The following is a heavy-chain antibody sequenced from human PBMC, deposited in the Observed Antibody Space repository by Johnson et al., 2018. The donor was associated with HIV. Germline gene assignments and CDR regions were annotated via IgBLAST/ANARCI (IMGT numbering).Heavy chain of an antibody. J-gene: IGHJ3*01. Sequence: QVQLVESGGGVVQPGRSLRLSCAASGFNFSNYGMYWVRQAPGKGLEWVAVIWYDGSNKYYANSVKGRFIISRDVSKNILYLQMHSLRTEDTAYYYCARDLPGIYDAFDLWGQGTKVTISS. V-gene: IGHV3-33*01. CDR3: ARDLPGIYDAFDL. D-gene: IGHD1-26*01. CDR1: GFNFSNYG. CDR2: IWYDGSNK.